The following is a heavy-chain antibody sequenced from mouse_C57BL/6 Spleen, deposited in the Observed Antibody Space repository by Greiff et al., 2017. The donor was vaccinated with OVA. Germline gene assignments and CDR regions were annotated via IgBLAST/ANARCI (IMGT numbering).Heavy chain of an antibody. CDR1: GYAFSSYW. CDR3: ARGGDSSGFRNFDY. D-gene: IGHD3-2*02. CDR2: IYPGDGDT. V-gene: IGHV1-80*01. J-gene: IGHJ2*01. Sequence: QVQLQQSGAELVKPGASVKISCKASGYAFSSYWMNWVKQRPGKGLEGIGQIYPGDGDTNYNGKFKGKATLTADKSSSTAYMQLSSLTSEDSAVYFCARGGDSSGFRNFDYWGQGTTLTVSS.